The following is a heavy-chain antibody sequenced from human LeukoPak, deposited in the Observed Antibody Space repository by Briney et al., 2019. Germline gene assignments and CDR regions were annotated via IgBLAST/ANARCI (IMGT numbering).Heavy chain of an antibody. V-gene: IGHV4-34*01. CDR1: GGSFSGYY. CDR3: ARAFIAAAGYYYYGMDV. CDR2: INHSGST. Sequence: SETLSLTCAVYGGSFSGYYWSWIRQPPGKGLEWIGEINHSGSTNHNPSLKSRVTISVDTSKNQFSLKLSSVTAADTAVYYCARAFIAAAGYYYYGMDVWGQGTTVTVSS. D-gene: IGHD6-13*01. J-gene: IGHJ6*02.